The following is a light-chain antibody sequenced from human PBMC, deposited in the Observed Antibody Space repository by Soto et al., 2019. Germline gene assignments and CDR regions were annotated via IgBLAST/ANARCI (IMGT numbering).Light chain of an antibody. V-gene: IGKV1-5*01. CDR1: QSISSW. Sequence: DIQMTQSPSTLSASVGDRVTITCRASQSISSWLAWYQQKPGKAPKLLIYDASSLESGVPSGFSGSGSGTEFTLTISSLQPDDFATYYCQQYNSYSRTWTFGQGTKVEIK. CDR2: DAS. J-gene: IGKJ1*01. CDR3: QQYNSYSRTWT.